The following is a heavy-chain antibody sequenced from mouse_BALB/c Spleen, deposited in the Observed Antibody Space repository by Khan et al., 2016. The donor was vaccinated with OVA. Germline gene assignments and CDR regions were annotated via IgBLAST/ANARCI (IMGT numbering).Heavy chain of an antibody. V-gene: IGHV3-5*02. J-gene: IGHJ1*01. Sequence: EVQLQESGPGLVKPSQTVSLTCTVTGISITTGNYRWSWIRQFPGNKLEWIGNIYYSGTITYNPSLTRRTTITRDTSKSQFFLEMNSLTAEDTATYFCARDYGSLYWYFDVWGAGTTVTGSS. CDR2: IYYSGTI. CDR1: GISITTGNYR. D-gene: IGHD1-1*01. CDR3: ARDYGSLYWYFDV.